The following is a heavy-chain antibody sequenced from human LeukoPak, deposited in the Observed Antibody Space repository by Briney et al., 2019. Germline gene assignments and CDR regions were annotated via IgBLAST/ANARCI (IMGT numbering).Heavy chain of an antibody. D-gene: IGHD2-8*01. CDR1: GGSISPYY. CDR2: IYYSGST. J-gene: IGHJ6*03. CDR3: ARAYGRNYYYYMDV. Sequence: PSETLSLTCTVSGGSISPYYWSWIRQPPGKGLEWIGNIYYSGSTNYNPSLKSRVTISVDTSKNQFSLKLSSVTAADTAVYYCARAYGRNYYYYMDVWGKGTTVTISS. V-gene: IGHV4-59*01.